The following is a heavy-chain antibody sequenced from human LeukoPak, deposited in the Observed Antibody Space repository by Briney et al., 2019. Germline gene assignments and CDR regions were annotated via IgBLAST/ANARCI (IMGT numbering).Heavy chain of an antibody. D-gene: IGHD3-10*01. V-gene: IGHV1-2*02. J-gene: IGHJ4*02. CDR1: GYTFTGYY. CDR3: AKDGSGRIGPYYFDY. CDR2: INPNSGGT. Sequence: ASVKVSCKASGYTFTGYYMHWVRQAPGQGLGWMGWINPNSGGTNYAQKFQGRVTMTRDTSISTAYMELSRLRSDDTAVYYCAKDGSGRIGPYYFDYWGQGTLVTVSS.